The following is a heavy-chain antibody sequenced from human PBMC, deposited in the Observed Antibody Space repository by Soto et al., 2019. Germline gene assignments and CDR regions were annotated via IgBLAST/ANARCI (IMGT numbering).Heavy chain of an antibody. V-gene: IGHV1-8*01. D-gene: IGHD2-21*01. Sequence: QVQLVQSGAEVKKPGASVKVSCKASGYTFTSHDINWVRQAAGQGLEWIGWMNPNSGKAVYAQKFQGRVTMAGNTSIITAYMELSSLTSDDTAVYFCASALVVISATYWYFDLWGRGTLVTVSS. CDR2: MNPNSGKA. CDR1: GYTFTSHD. J-gene: IGHJ2*01. CDR3: ASALVVISATYWYFDL.